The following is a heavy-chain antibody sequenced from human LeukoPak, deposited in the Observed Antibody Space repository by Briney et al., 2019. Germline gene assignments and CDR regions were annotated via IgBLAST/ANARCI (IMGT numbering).Heavy chain of an antibody. D-gene: IGHD3-22*01. CDR2: ISSIGGSR. V-gene: IGHV3-64D*06. J-gene: IGHJ4*02. CDR3: LKDTVGSSGFPRFYFDY. CDR1: GFTFSSYA. Sequence: GGSLRLSCSASGFTFSSYAMRWVRQAPEKGLEYVSAISSIGGSRYYADSVKGRFTISRDNSKNTLYLQMSSLRAGDTAVYYCLKDTVGSSGFPRFYFDYWGQGTLVTVSS.